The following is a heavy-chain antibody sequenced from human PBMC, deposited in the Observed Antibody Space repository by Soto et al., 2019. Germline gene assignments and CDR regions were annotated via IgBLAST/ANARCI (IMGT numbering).Heavy chain of an antibody. D-gene: IGHD3-22*01. V-gene: IGHV4-59*01. CDR3: ARGLRYYDSSGYYPWFDP. J-gene: IGHJ5*02. Sequence: SATLSLTCTVSGGSISSYYWSWIRQPPGKGLEWIGYIYYSGSTNYNPSLKSRVTISVDTSKNQFSLKLSSVTAADTAVYYCARGLRYYDSSGYYPWFDPWGQGTLVTVS. CDR1: GGSISSYY. CDR2: IYYSGST.